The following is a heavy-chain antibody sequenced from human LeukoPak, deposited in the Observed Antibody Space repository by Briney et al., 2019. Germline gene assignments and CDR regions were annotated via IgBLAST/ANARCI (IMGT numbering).Heavy chain of an antibody. V-gene: IGHV1-2*06. CDR1: GYTFTGYY. D-gene: IGHD2-2*01. CDR2: INPNSGGT. Sequence: ASVKVSCKASGYTFTGYYMHWVRQAPGQGLEWMGRINPNSGGTNYAQKFQGRVTMTRDTSISTAYMELSRLRSDDTAVYYCASGIVVVPAADPDAFDIWGQGTMVTASS. J-gene: IGHJ3*02. CDR3: ASGIVVVPAADPDAFDI.